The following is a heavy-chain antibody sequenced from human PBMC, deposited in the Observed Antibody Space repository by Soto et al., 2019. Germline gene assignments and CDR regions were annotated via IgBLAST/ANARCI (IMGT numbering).Heavy chain of an antibody. D-gene: IGHD6-6*01. Sequence: SETLSLTCTVSGGSVDSVNHYWSWIRQSPGKGLEWIGYLYSGENTYYNPSLKSRVKILVDKSRNQFSLRLSSMTAADTAVYFCATSEYSSLSINWFDPWGPGTLVTVSS. CDR1: GGSVDSVNHY. CDR3: ATSEYSSLSINWFDP. J-gene: IGHJ5*02. V-gene: IGHV4-30-4*01. CDR2: LYSGENT.